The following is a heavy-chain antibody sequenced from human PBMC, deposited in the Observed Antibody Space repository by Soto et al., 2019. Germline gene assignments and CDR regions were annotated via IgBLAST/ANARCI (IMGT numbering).Heavy chain of an antibody. D-gene: IGHD3-10*01. CDR1: GYTFTSHH. J-gene: IGHJ4*02. V-gene: IGHV1-3*05. Sequence: QVQFVQSGAEEREPGASVKVTCKTSGYTFTSHHIHWVRQAPGQWLEWMGLINAGDGYTQYSRTFQDRVTFSRDTSAGTPYMEFSGLTYEDTAVYYCARAIGMVALDYWGQGTLVTVSS. CDR3: ARAIGMVALDY. CDR2: INAGDGYT.